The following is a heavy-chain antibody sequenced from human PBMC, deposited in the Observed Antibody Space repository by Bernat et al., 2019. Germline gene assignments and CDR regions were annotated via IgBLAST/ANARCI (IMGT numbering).Heavy chain of an antibody. J-gene: IGHJ4*02. CDR1: GFTFSSYG. CDR3: AGERSSSSFDY. D-gene: IGHD6-6*01. CDR2: ISFDGSSK. V-gene: IGHV3-30*03. Sequence: QVQLVESGGGVVQPGRSLRLSCAASGFTFSSYGMHWVRQAPGRGLEWVAVISFDGSSKYYADSVKGRFTISRDNSRNTLYLQMNSLRAEDTAVYYCAGERSSSSFDYWGQGTLVTVSP.